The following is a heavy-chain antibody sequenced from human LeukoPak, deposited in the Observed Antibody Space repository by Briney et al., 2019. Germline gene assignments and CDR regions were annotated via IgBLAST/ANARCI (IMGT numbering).Heavy chain of an antibody. D-gene: IGHD3-22*01. J-gene: IGHJ4*02. CDR3: AKDRAYYSDSSGYYLVRAYDY. Sequence: PGGSLRLSCAASGFIFSNYAMSWVRKAPGKGLQWVSAFSGSCGSTYYADSVKGRFTISRDNSRNTLYLQMNSLRAEDTAVYYCAKDRAYYSDSSGYYLVRAYDYWGQGTLVTVSS. V-gene: IGHV3-23*01. CDR2: FSGSCGST. CDR1: GFIFSNYA.